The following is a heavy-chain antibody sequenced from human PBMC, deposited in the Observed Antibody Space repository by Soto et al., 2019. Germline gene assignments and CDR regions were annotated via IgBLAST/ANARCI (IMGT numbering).Heavy chain of an antibody. J-gene: IGHJ4*02. CDR1: GFTVSNNY. D-gene: IGHD2-15*01. CDR3: ARDLGVALATLTLDY. Sequence: GGSLRLSCAASGFTVSNNYMTWVRQAPGKGLEWVSFIYSSGSTYYADSVKGRFTISRDNFKNTLYLQMNSLRAEDTGVYYCARDLGVALATLTLDYWGQGTLVTVSS. CDR2: IYSSGST. V-gene: IGHV3-53*01.